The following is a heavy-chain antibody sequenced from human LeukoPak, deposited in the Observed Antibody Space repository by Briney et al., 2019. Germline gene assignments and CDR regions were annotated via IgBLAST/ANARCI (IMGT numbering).Heavy chain of an antibody. CDR2: INTYAGNP. Sequence: GASVKVSCKASGYTFTNYAMNWVRQAPGQGLEWMGWINTYAGNPTYAQGFTGRFVFSLDTSVSTAYLQISSLKAEDTAVYYCARRAVAAPEGWFDPWGQGTLVTVSS. CDR3: ARRAVAAPEGWFDP. J-gene: IGHJ5*02. D-gene: IGHD6-19*01. CDR1: GYTFTNYA. V-gene: IGHV7-4-1*02.